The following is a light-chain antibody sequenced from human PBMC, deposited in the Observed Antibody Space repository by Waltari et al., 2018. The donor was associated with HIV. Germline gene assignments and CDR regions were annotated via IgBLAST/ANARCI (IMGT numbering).Light chain of an antibody. Sequence: QSVLTQPPPASGTPGQRVAISCSGSSPNIGRNYVYRYQHVPETVPKHLIYRNNQRPSGVTVRFSGSKSGPTASLAISGLRSDDEADCYCATWNDSLSGYVFGTGTKVTV. CDR1: SPNIGRNY. CDR3: ATWNDSLSGYV. V-gene: IGLV1-47*01. J-gene: IGLJ1*01. CDR2: RNN.